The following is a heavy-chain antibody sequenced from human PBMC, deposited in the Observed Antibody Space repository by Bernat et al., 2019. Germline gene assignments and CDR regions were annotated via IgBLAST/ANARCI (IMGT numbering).Heavy chain of an antibody. Sequence: EVQLVESGGGLVQPGRSLRLSCAASGFTFDDYAMHWVRQAPGKGLEWVSGISWNSGSIGYADSVKGRFTISRDNAKNSLYLQMNSLRAEDTALYYCAKEARGFDYWGRGTLVTVSS. J-gene: IGHJ4*02. CDR2: ISWNSGSI. D-gene: IGHD3-16*01. V-gene: IGHV3-9*01. CDR3: AKEARGFDY. CDR1: GFTFDDYA.